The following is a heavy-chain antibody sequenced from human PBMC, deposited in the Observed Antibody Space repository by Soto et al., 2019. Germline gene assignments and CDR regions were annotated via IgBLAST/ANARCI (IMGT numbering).Heavy chain of an antibody. CDR2: IKQDGSEK. CDR1: GFTFSSYW. CDR3: ARGPCGSYCYYYGMDV. Sequence: PGGSLRLSCAASGFTFSSYWMSWVRQAAGKGREWVANIKQDGSEKYYVDSVKGRFTISRDNAKNSLYLQMNSLRAEDTAVYYCARGPCGSYCYYYGMDVWGQGTTVTVSS. V-gene: IGHV3-7*01. D-gene: IGHD1-26*01. J-gene: IGHJ6*02.